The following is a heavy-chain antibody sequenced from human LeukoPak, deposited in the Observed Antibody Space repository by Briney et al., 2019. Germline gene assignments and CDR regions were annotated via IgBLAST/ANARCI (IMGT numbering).Heavy chain of an antibody. Sequence: GGSLRLSCAASGFTFSSCSMNWVRQAPGKGLEWVSSISSSTYIYYADSLKGRFTISRDNAKNSLYLQMNSLRVEDTAVYYCAKGNFGDYGADYWGQGTLVTVSS. D-gene: IGHD4-17*01. CDR2: ISSSTYI. CDR1: GFTFSSCS. J-gene: IGHJ4*02. CDR3: AKGNFGDYGADY. V-gene: IGHV3-21*01.